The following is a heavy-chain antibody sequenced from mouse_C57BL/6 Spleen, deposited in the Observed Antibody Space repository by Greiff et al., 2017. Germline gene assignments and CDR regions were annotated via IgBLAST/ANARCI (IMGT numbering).Heavy chain of an antibody. D-gene: IGHD1-1*01. CDR2: INPGSGGT. J-gene: IGHJ3*01. CDR3: ARSPIFYYGSTEAY. Sequence: QVQLQQSGAELVRPGTSVKVSCKASGYAFTNYLIEWVKQRPGQGLEWIGVINPGSGGTNYNEKFKGKATLTADKSSSTAYMQLSSLTSEDSAVYFCARSPIFYYGSTEAYWGQGTLVTVSA. CDR1: GYAFTNYL. V-gene: IGHV1-54*01.